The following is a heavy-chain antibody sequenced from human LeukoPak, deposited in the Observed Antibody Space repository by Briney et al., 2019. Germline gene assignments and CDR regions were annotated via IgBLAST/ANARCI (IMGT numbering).Heavy chain of an antibody. CDR1: GFTFSSYA. J-gene: IGHJ5*02. V-gene: IGHV3-30-3*01. D-gene: IGHD2-15*01. Sequence: GGSLRLSCAASGFTFSSYAMHWVRQAPGKGLEWVAVISYDGSNKYYADSVKGRFTISRDNSKNTLYLQMNSLRAEDTAVYYCARGAGGYCSGGSCYTPFDPWGQGTLVTVSS. CDR3: ARGAGGYCSGGSCYTPFDP. CDR2: ISYDGSNK.